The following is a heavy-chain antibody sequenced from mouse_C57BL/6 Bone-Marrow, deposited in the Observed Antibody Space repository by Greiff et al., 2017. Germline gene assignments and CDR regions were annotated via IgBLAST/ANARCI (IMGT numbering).Heavy chain of an antibody. CDR2: IRSKSNNYAT. CDR1: GFSFNTYA. J-gene: IGHJ4*01. D-gene: IGHD2-4*01. CDR3: VRLYYDYDKNYAMDY. Sequence: EVKLVESGGGLVQPKGSLKLSCAASGFSFNTYAMNWVRQAPGKGLEWVARIRSKSNNYATYYADSVKDRFTISRDDSESMLYLQMNNLKTEDTAMYYCVRLYYDYDKNYAMDYWGQGTSVTVSS. V-gene: IGHV10-1*01.